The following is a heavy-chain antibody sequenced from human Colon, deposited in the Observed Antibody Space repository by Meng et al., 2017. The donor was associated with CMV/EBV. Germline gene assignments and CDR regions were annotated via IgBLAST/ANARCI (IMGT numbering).Heavy chain of an antibody. D-gene: IGHD6-19*01. CDR2: TYSSGAT. CDR3: ARHGSGWNTYSVDI. V-gene: IGHV3-66*02. J-gene: IGHJ6*02. CDR1: RFTVSTYY. Sequence: GRSLRLSCAASRFTVSTYYVSWVRRAPGKGLEWVAVTYSSGATYYADSVRDRFTISRDNSEHTVYLQLNSLRVDDTAVYFCARHGSGWNTYSVDIWGQGTTVTVSS.